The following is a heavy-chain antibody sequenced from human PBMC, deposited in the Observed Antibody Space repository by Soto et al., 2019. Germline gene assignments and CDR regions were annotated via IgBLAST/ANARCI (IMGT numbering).Heavy chain of an antibody. Sequence: GDSVKVSCNASGYTFTSYGISWVRQAPGQGLEWMGWISAYNGNTNYAQKLQVIVSMTTYTSTSTAYMELRSLRSDDTAVYYCARGSPTTVVTLDYWGQGTLVTVS. J-gene: IGHJ4*02. CDR3: ARGSPTTVVTLDY. D-gene: IGHD4-17*01. V-gene: IGHV1-18*04. CDR1: GYTFTSYG. CDR2: ISAYNGNT.